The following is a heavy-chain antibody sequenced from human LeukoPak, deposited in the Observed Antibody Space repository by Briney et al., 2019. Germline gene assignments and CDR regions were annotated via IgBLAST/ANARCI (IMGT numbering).Heavy chain of an antibody. CDR2: IGSGSVDK. CDR1: GFSFNIYA. CDR3: AKRVPLTALDS. J-gene: IGHJ5*01. Sequence: GRSLRLSCAASGFSFNIYAMGWVRQAPGKGLEWVSVIGSGSVDKHYADTVRGRFDISRDNSKNRLFLQMNSLRVEDSGVYYCAKRVPLTALDSWGQGTLVTVSS. V-gene: IGHV3-23*01. D-gene: IGHD3-3*01.